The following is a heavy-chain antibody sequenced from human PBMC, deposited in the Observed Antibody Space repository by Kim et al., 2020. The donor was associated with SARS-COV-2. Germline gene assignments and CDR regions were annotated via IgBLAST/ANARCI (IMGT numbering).Heavy chain of an antibody. CDR1: GGTFSSYA. Sequence: SVKVSCKASGGTFSSYAISWVRQAPGQGLEWMGGIIPIFGTANYAQKFQGRVTITADESTSTAYMELSSLRSEDTAVYYCARGGMATTDYFDYWGQGTLVTVSS. CDR2: IIPIFGTA. J-gene: IGHJ4*02. D-gene: IGHD1-1*01. V-gene: IGHV1-69*13. CDR3: ARGGMATTDYFDY.